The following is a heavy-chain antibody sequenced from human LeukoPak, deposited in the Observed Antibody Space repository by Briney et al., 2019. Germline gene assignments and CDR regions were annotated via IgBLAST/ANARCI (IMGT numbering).Heavy chain of an antibody. D-gene: IGHD2-15*01. J-gene: IGHJ4*02. V-gene: IGHV4-34*01. CDR2: INHSGST. CDR1: GGSFSGYY. Sequence: SETLSLTCAVYGGSFSGYYWSWIRQPPGKGLEWIGEINHSGSTNYNPSLKSRVTMSVDTSKNQFSLKLSSVTAADTAVYYCARDIGGIRDYWGQGTLVTVSS. CDR3: ARDIGGIRDY.